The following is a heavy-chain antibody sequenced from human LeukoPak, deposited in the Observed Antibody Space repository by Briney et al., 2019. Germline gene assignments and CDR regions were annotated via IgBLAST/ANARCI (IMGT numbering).Heavy chain of an antibody. CDR1: GGSLSSYY. J-gene: IGHJ4*02. V-gene: IGHV4-59*01. CDR2: IYYSGSA. D-gene: IGHD6-13*01. CDR3: ARAPGIAAAGTHFDF. Sequence: SETLSLTCTVSGGSLSSYYWSWVRQPPGKGLEWIGYIYYSGSAKYNPSLKSRVTISVDTSKNQFSLKLSSVTAGDTAVYYCARAPGIAAAGTHFDFWGQGTLVTVSS.